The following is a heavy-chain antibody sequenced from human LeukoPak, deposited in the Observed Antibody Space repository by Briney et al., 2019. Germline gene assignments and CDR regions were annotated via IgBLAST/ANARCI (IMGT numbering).Heavy chain of an antibody. CDR1: GGPINIYY. Sequence: PSETLSLTCTVSGGPINIYYWSWIRQPPGKGLEWIGYIYYSGSTNYNPSLKSRVTISVDTSKNQFSLKLSSVTAADTAVYYCARGGGEYSSSSDFDSWGQGTLVTVSS. J-gene: IGHJ4*02. CDR3: ARGGGEYSSSSDFDS. V-gene: IGHV4-59*01. D-gene: IGHD6-6*01. CDR2: IYYSGST.